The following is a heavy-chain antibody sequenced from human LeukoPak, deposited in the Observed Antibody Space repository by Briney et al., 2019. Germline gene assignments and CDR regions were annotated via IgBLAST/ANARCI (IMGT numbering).Heavy chain of an antibody. Sequence: GGSLRLSCAASGFSISNYWMSGVRQAPGKGLEWVANIKQDGSEKKYVDSVKGRFSISRDNAKNSLYLQIYSLRVEDTAGYYCARWYGGSGSWVLDVWGRGTTVTVSS. V-gene: IGHV3-7*04. CDR2: IKQDGSEK. CDR3: ARWYGGSGSWVLDV. J-gene: IGHJ6*02. CDR1: GFSISNYW. D-gene: IGHD3-10*01.